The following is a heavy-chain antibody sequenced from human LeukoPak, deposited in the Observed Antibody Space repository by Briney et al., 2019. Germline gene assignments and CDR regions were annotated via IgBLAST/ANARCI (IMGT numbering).Heavy chain of an antibody. V-gene: IGHV3-30*02. CDR3: VKDRHGHYTFDY. J-gene: IGHJ4*01. Sequence: GGSLRLSCAASGFTFNSCGLHWVRQAPGKELEWVAVIGDDGRNKWYRDSVKGRFTISRDNSKNTVYLQMNSLRAEDTAVYYCVKDRHGHYTFDYWGQGTLVTVSS. CDR1: GFTFNSCG. CDR2: IGDDGRNK. D-gene: IGHD3-22*01.